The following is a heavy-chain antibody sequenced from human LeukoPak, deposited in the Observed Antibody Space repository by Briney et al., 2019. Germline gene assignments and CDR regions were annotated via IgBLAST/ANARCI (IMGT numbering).Heavy chain of an antibody. CDR1: GFTFDDYA. CDR3: AKDRGSSSAGILDY. Sequence: GGSLRLSCAASGFTFDDYAMHWVRQAPGKGLEWVSGISWNSGSIGYADSVKGRFTISRDNSKNSLYLQMNSLRTEDTALYYCAKDRGSSSAGILDYWGQGTLVTVSS. CDR2: ISWNSGSI. V-gene: IGHV3-9*01. J-gene: IGHJ4*02. D-gene: IGHD6-6*01.